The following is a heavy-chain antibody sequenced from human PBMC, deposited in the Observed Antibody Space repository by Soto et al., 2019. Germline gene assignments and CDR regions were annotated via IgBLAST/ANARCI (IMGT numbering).Heavy chain of an antibody. D-gene: IGHD5-12*01. CDR1: GGSISSYY. CDR3: ARDYSGYAEEDYYYYGMDV. J-gene: IGHJ6*02. V-gene: IGHV4-59*01. CDR2: IYYSGST. Sequence: PSETLSLTCTVSGGSISSYYWSWIRQPPGKGLEWIGYIYYSGSTNYNPSLKSRVTISVDTSKNQFSLKLSSVTAADTAVYYCARDYSGYAEEDYYYYGMDVWGQGTTVTVSS.